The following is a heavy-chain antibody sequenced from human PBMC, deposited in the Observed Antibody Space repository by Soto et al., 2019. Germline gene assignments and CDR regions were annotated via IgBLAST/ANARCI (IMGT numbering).Heavy chain of an antibody. J-gene: IGHJ3*01. Sequence: ASVKVSCKASVFTSSGISWVRQAPGQRLEWMGWISTHNGNTLYAQKFQGRVIMTMDTSTTTVYMELRSLRPDDTAVYLCAREGILGLFDAYDLWGQGTMVTVSS. CDR2: ISTHNGNT. V-gene: IGHV1-18*04. CDR3: AREGILGLFDAYDL. CDR1: VFTSSG. D-gene: IGHD3-3*01.